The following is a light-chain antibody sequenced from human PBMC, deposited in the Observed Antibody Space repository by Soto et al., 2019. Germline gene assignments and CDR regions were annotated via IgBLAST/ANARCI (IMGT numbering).Light chain of an antibody. CDR2: EVS. CDR1: SSDVGGYNY. Sequence: QSVLTQPASVSGSPGQSLTISCTGTSSDVGGYNYVSWYQQHPGKAPKLVIFEVSNRPSGVSTRFYGSKSGNTASLTISGLQAEDEADYYCSSYTSSRTRVFGTGTKVTVL. CDR3: SSYTSSRTRV. J-gene: IGLJ1*01. V-gene: IGLV2-14*01.